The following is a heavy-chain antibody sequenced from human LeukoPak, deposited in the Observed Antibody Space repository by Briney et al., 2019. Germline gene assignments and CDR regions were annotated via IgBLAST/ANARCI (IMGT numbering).Heavy chain of an antibody. CDR1: GSIFTSYW. CDR2: FYPGDSDT. V-gene: IGHV5-51*01. CDR3: ARHPRYSSSNDWFDP. J-gene: IGHJ5*02. Sequence: GELLLTSSESSGSIFTSYWIGWVRQPPGKGQEWAGIFYPGDSDTKYSPSFQGQVPISAYKPISTAYLQWSSLTAADTAMYYCARHPRYSSSNDWFDPWGQGTLVTVSS. D-gene: IGHD6-6*01.